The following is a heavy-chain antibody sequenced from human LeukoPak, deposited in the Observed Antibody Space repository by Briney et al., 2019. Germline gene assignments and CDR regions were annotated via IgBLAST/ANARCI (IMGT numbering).Heavy chain of an antibody. J-gene: IGHJ4*02. V-gene: IGHV4-31*03. Sequence: SSETLSLTCTVSGGSISSGGYYWSWIRQHPGKGLEWIGYIYYSGSTYYNPSLKSRVTISVDTSKNQFPLKLSSVTAADTAVYYCARGVEIAYYDFWSGYYFDYWGQGTLVTVSS. CDR2: IYYSGST. D-gene: IGHD3-3*01. CDR3: ARGVEIAYYDFWSGYYFDY. CDR1: GGSISSGGYY.